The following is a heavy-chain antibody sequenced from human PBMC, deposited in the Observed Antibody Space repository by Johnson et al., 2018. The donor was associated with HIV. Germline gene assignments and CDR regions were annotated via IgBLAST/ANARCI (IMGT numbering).Heavy chain of an antibody. V-gene: IGHV3-66*01. Sequence: VQLVESGGGLVKPGGSLRLSCAASGFSVSSNYMTWVRQGPGKGLEWVSVINSGGSTYYADSVKGRFTISRDNSKNTLYLQINSLKTEDTAVYYCTTAVDGAPDAFDIWGQGTMVTVSS. CDR2: INSGGST. CDR3: TTAVDGAPDAFDI. CDR1: GFSVSSNY. D-gene: IGHD4-17*01. J-gene: IGHJ3*02.